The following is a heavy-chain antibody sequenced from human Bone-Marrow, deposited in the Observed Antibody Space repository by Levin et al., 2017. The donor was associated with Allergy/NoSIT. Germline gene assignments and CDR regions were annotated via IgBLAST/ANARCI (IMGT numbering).Heavy chain of an antibody. J-gene: IGHJ4*02. D-gene: IGHD6-19*01. CDR1: GFTFSSYA. CDR2: ISYDGSNK. CDR3: LLVAGSGY. Sequence: GGSLRLSCAASGFTFSSYAMHWVRQAPGKGLEWVAVISYDGSNKYYADSVKGRFTISRDNSKNTLYLQMNSLRAEDTAVYYSLLVAGSGYWGQGTLVTVSS. V-gene: IGHV3-30-3*01.